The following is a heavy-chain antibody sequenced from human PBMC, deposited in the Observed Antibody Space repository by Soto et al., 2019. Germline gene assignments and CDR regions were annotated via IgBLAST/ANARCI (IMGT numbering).Heavy chain of an antibody. V-gene: IGHV3-11*01. CDR1: GFTFSDHY. CDR2: ISGSGNSV. CDR3: SREPRLMDV. D-gene: IGHD3-22*01. J-gene: IGHJ6*02. Sequence: QVHLVESGGGLVKPGGSLRVSCAASGFTFSDHYMTWIRQAPGKGLESVAYISGSGNSVNYAVSVQGRFTISRDNAKNSRYLQMNSLRADDTAVYYCSREPRLMDVWGQGTTVTVSS.